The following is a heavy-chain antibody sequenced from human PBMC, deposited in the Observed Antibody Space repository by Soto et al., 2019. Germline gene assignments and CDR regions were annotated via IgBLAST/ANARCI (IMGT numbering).Heavy chain of an antibody. CDR1: GFSFSSYA. V-gene: IGHV3-23*01. CDR2: IGESGTPI. CDR3: ARYIPGVRYYGMDV. J-gene: IGHJ6*02. D-gene: IGHD2-2*01. Sequence: EVQLLESGGGLVQPGGSLRLSCAASGFSFSSYAMKWVRQAQGKGLEWVSLIGESGTPIYYADSVKGRFSISRDNSGNTLFLEMYSLRAEDTAVYYCARYIPGVRYYGMDVWGQGTTVIVSS.